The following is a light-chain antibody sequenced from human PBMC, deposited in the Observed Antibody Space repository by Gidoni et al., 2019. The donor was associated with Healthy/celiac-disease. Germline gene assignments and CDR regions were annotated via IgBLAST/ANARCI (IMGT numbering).Light chain of an antibody. CDR2: EVS. CDR3: CSYAGSSTYV. J-gene: IGLJ1*01. V-gene: IGLV2-23*02. CDR1: SSDVGSYNL. Sequence: QSALTQPASVSGSPDQSITISCTGTSSDVGSYNLVSWYQQHPGKAPKLMIYEVSKRPSGVSNRFSGSKSGNTASLTISGLQAEDEADYYCCSYAGSSTYVFGTGTKVTVL.